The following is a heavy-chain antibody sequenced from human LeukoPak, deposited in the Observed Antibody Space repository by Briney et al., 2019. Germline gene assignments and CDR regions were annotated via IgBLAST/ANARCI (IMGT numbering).Heavy chain of an antibody. CDR2: IYTSGST. CDR1: GGSFSNYY. J-gene: IGHJ6*02. CDR3: ARQPPLYYGMDV. Sequence: SETLSLTCTVSGGSFSNYYWSWIRQPAGKGLEWIGRIYTSGSTNYNPSVKSRVTMSVDTSNNQFSLKLTSVTAADTAVYYCARQPPLYYGMDVWGQGTTVTVSS. D-gene: IGHD1-14*01. V-gene: IGHV4-4*07.